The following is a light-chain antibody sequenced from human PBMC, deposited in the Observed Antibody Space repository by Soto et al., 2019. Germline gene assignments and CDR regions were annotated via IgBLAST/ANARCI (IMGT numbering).Light chain of an antibody. J-gene: IGKJ1*01. CDR1: QSVSSY. V-gene: IGKV3-11*01. CDR2: DAS. CDR3: QQRSNWPPT. Sequence: ESVLTQSPGTLSLSPGERATLSGSTSQSVSSYLAWYQQKPGQAPRLLIYDASNRATGIPARFSGSGSGADFTLTISSLEPEDFAVYYCQQRSNWPPTFGQGTKVDIK.